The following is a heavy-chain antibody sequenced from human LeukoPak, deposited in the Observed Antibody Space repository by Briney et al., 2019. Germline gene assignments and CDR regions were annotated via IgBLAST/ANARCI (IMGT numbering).Heavy chain of an antibody. CDR3: ARGPSDYGGNPWYFDY. CDR2: IYHSGST. D-gene: IGHD4-23*01. Sequence: KPSETLPLTCAVSGGSISSSNWWNWVRQPPGKGLEWIGQIYHSGSTNYNPSLKTRVTISVDKSKSQFSLKLSSVTAADTAVYYCARGPSDYGGNPWYFDYWGQGTLVTVSS. J-gene: IGHJ4*02. V-gene: IGHV4-4*02. CDR1: GGSISSSNW.